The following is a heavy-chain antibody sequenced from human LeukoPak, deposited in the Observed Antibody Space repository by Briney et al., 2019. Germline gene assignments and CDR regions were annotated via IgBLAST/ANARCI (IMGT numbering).Heavy chain of an antibody. V-gene: IGHV3-23*01. J-gene: IGHJ4*02. CDR1: GFTFSSHA. CDR3: AKTTTGHSSGRFPGWPVDY. Sequence: GGSLRLSCAASGFTFSSHAMYWVRQAPGKGLEWVSGIFGSGGSTHYADSVKGRFTISRDNSKNTVYLQMNSLRAEDTAVYYCAKTTTGHSSGRFPGWPVDYWGQGTLVTVSS. D-gene: IGHD6-19*01. CDR2: IFGSGGST.